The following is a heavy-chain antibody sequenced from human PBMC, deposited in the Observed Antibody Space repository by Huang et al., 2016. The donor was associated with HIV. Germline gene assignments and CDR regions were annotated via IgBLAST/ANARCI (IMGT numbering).Heavy chain of an antibody. CDR3: AQGGYSYGF. Sequence: EVQLVESGGDLVQPGGSLRLSCAASGFTFSNFWMSWVRQAPGKGVEWVDNIKQDGGEKYYVDSVKGRFNISRDNGDKSLYLQMNSRRAEDTAVYYCAQGGYSYGFWGQGTLVTVSS. D-gene: IGHD5-18*01. V-gene: IGHV3-7*01. CDR1: GFTFSNFW. J-gene: IGHJ4*02. CDR2: IKQDGGEK.